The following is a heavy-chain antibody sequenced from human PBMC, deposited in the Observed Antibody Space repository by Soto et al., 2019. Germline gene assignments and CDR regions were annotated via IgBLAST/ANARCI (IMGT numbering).Heavy chain of an antibody. CDR2: ISYDGSNK. J-gene: IGHJ4*02. Sequence: GGSLRLSCAASGFTFSSYAMHWVRQAPGKGLEWVAVISYDGSNKYYADSVKGRFTISRDNSKNTLYLQMNSLRAEDTAVYYCAREGAAAGPLLDYWGQGTLVTVSS. CDR1: GFTFSSYA. D-gene: IGHD6-13*01. CDR3: AREGAAAGPLLDY. V-gene: IGHV3-30-3*01.